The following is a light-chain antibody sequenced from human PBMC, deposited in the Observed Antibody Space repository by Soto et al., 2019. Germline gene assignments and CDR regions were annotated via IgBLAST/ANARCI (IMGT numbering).Light chain of an antibody. V-gene: IGKV1-27*01. CDR1: QGIFNY. Sequence: DIQMTQSPSSLPASIGDRVTINCRASQGIFNYLAWYQKKPGKVPKLLIYAASTLQSGVPSRFSGSGSGTDFTLTISSLLPEDVATYYCQKYNSDPRTFGQGTKVDIK. CDR2: AAS. J-gene: IGKJ1*01. CDR3: QKYNSDPRT.